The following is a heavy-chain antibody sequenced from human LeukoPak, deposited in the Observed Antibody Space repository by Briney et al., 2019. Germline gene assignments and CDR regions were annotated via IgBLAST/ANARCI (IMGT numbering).Heavy chain of an antibody. Sequence: PETLSLTCAVYGGSFSGYYWGWIRQPPGKGLEWIGNIYHSGSTYYNPSLKSRVTISVDTSKNQFSLKLSSVTAADTAVYYCARVGYGMGMDVWGKGTTVTVSS. D-gene: IGHD2-15*01. J-gene: IGHJ6*03. V-gene: IGHV4-34*01. CDR3: ARVGYGMGMDV. CDR1: GGSFSGYY. CDR2: IYHSGST.